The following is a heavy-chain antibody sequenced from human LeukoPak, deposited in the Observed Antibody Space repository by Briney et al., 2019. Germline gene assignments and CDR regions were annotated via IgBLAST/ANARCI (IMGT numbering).Heavy chain of an antibody. CDR3: ARALPFGYGDPNNYFDY. CDR1: GDSVSSNSAA. J-gene: IGHJ4*02. CDR2: TYYRSKWYN. Sequence: SQTLSLTCAISGDSVSSNSAAWNWIRQSPSRGLEWLGRTYYRSKWYNDYAVSVKSRITINPDTSKNQFSLQLNSVTPEDTAVYYCARALPFGYGDPNNYFDYWGQGTLVTVSS. V-gene: IGHV6-1*01. D-gene: IGHD4-17*01.